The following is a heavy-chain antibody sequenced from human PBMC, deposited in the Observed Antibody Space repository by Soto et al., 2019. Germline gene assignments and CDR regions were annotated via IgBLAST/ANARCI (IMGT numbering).Heavy chain of an antibody. CDR2: IIPIFGTA. D-gene: IGHD2-15*01. CDR3: ASTGYCSGGSCYWFDP. J-gene: IGHJ5*02. CDR1: GGTFSSYA. V-gene: IGHV1-69*01. Sequence: QVQLVQSGAEVKKPGSSVKVSCKASGGTFSSYAISWVRQAPGQGLEWMGGIIPIFGTANYAQKFQGRVTITADESTSTAYMGLSSLRSEDTAVYYCASTGYCSGGSCYWFDPWGQGTLVTVSS.